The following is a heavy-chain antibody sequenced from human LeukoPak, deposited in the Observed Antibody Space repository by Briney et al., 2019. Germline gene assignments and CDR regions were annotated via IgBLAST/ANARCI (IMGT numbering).Heavy chain of an antibody. CDR2: INPNSGGT. V-gene: IGHV1-2*02. CDR1: GYTFTGYF. J-gene: IGHJ5*02. CDR3: ARAAPSGYDYGANYNWFDP. Sequence: ASVKVSCKASGYTFTGYFIHWVRQAPGQGLEWMGWINPNSGGTNYAQKFQGRVTMTRDTSISTAYMELSRLRSDDTAVYYCARAAPSGYDYGANYNWFDPWGQGTLVTVSS. D-gene: IGHD5-12*01.